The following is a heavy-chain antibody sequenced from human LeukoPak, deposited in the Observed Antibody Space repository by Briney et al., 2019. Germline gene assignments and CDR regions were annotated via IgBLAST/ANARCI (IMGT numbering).Heavy chain of an antibody. CDR2: INSDGSNT. CDR1: GFTFSSYW. CDR3: ERGNTAMPLDS. V-gene: IGHV3-74*01. Sequence: PGGSLRLSCAASGFTFSSYWMPWVRQAPGKGLVWVSRINSDGSNTSYADSVKGRFTISRDNAKNTLYLQMNSLRAEDTAVYYWERGNTAMPLDSGGQETLVTAPS. D-gene: IGHD5-18*01. J-gene: IGHJ4*02.